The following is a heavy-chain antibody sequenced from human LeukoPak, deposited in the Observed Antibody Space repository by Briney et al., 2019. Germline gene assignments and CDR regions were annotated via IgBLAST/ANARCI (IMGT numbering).Heavy chain of an antibody. CDR1: GYTFTNYA. CDR3: ARVPYRGAMGFDY. J-gene: IGHJ4*02. V-gene: IGHV1-3*01. D-gene: IGHD3-16*01. CDR2: INAGYSNT. Sequence: GASVKISCKASGYTFTNYAIHWVRQAPGQRLEWMGWINAGYSNTKYSQKFQGRVTITMDTSASTAYMELSSLRSEDTAVYYCARVPYRGAMGFDYWGQGTLVTVSS.